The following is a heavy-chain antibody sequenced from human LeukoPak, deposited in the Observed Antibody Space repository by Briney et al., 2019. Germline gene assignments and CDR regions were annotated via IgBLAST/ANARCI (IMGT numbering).Heavy chain of an antibody. Sequence: SETLSLTCAVYGGSFSGYYWSWIRQPPGKGLEWIGEINHSGSTNYNPSLKSRVTISVDTSKNQFSLKLSSVTAADTAVYYCARGSSHGSGSYSDYWGQGTLVTVSS. V-gene: IGHV4-34*01. CDR2: INHSGST. J-gene: IGHJ4*02. CDR3: ARGSSHGSGSYSDY. D-gene: IGHD3-10*01. CDR1: GGSFSGYY.